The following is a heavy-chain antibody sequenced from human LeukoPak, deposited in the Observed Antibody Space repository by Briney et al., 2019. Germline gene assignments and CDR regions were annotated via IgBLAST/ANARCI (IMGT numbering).Heavy chain of an antibody. Sequence: PGGSLRLSCAASGFTFSSYSMNWVRQAPGKVLEWVSYITSSSSSIYYADSVRGRFTISRDNAKNSLYLQMNSLRAEDTAVYYCARGLQQLVRGFNYYFMDVWGKRTTVTVSS. D-gene: IGHD6-13*01. V-gene: IGHV3-48*01. J-gene: IGHJ6*03. CDR2: ITSSSSSI. CDR3: ARGLQQLVRGFNYYFMDV. CDR1: GFTFSSYS.